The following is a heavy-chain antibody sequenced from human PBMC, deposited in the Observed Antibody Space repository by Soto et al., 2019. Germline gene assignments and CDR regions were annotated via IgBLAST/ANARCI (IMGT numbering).Heavy chain of an antibody. J-gene: IGHJ6*02. CDR3: ASGTIYHSSGMDV. CDR2: IYQSGST. Sequence: QVQLQESGPGLVKPSETLSLTCTVSGVSVNSGNYYWSWIRQTPGKGLEWIGYIYQSGSTRYNPSLKSRVTISLDTSKNQFSLKMSSVTAADTAVYYCASGTIYHSSGMDVWGQGKMVTVSS. V-gene: IGHV4-61*01. CDR1: GVSVNSGNYY. D-gene: IGHD2-2*01.